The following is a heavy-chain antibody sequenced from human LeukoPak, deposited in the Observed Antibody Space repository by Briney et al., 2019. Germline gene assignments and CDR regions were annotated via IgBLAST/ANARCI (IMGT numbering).Heavy chain of an antibody. D-gene: IGHD2-2*02. CDR1: GFTFSNYA. V-gene: IGHV3-30-3*01. J-gene: IGHJ4*02. CDR2: MSYDGNNK. CDR3: ARDDTVYFDY. Sequence: PGGSLRLSCAASGFTFSNYAMHWVRQAPGKGLEWVAGMSYDGNNKYYADSVKGRFTISRDNSKNTLYLQMNSLRAEDTAVYYCARDDTVYFDYWGQGTLVTVSS.